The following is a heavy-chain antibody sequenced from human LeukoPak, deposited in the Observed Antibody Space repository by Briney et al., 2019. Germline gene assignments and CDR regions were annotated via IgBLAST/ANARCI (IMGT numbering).Heavy chain of an antibody. CDR2: IYYSGST. V-gene: IGHV4-39*07. Sequence: ETLSLTCTVSGGSISSSSYYWGWIRQPPGKGLEWIGSIYYSGSTYYNPSLKSRVTISVDTSKNQFSLKLSSVTAADTAVYYCARVYEEMATTKHQYYFDYWGQGTLVTVSS. J-gene: IGHJ4*02. CDR1: GGSISSSSYY. CDR3: ARVYEEMATTKHQYYFDY. D-gene: IGHD5-24*01.